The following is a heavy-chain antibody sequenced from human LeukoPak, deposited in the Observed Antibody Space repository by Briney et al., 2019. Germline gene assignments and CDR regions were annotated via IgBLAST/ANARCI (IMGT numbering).Heavy chain of an antibody. V-gene: IGHV3-21*01. CDR3: AXXQXLWS. Sequence: PGGSLRLSCAASGFTFSIYSMNWVRQAPGKGLEWVSSISSRSDYIYYADSVKGRFTISRDNAKNSLYLQMNSLRAEDTAVYYCAXXQXLWSWGQGTLVTVSS. D-gene: IGHD3-10*01. J-gene: IGHJ5*02. CDR2: ISSRSDYI. CDR1: GFTFSIYS.